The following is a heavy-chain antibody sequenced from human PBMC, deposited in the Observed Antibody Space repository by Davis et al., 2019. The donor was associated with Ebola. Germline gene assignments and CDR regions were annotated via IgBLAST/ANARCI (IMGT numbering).Heavy chain of an antibody. V-gene: IGHV4-34*01. CDR1: GGSFSGYS. J-gene: IGHJ4*02. Sequence: SETLSLTCAVYGGSFSGYSWSWIRQPPGKGLEWIGEINHSGSSNYSPSLQSRVTISLDTSKNQFSLKLTSVTAADTAMYYCARGRWLDYWGQGTLVTVSS. CDR2: INHSGSS. D-gene: IGHD6-19*01. CDR3: ARGRWLDY.